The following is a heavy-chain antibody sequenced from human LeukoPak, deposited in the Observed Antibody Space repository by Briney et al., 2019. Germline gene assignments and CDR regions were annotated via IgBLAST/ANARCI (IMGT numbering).Heavy chain of an antibody. D-gene: IGHD2-2*01. J-gene: IGHJ4*02. Sequence: SETLSLTCAVSGYSISCGYYWGWIRQPPGKGLEWIGSIYHSGSTYYNPSLKSRVTISVDTSKNQFSLKLSSVTAADTAVYYCARLVVVPAALAFDYWGQGTLVTVSS. CDR2: IYHSGST. V-gene: IGHV4-38-2*01. CDR1: GYSISCGYY. CDR3: ARLVVVPAALAFDY.